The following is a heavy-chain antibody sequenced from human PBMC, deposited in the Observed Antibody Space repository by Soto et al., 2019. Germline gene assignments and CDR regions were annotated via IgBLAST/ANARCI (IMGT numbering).Heavy chain of an antibody. CDR1: GYTFTSYG. CDR2: ISAYNGNT. J-gene: IGHJ5*02. CDR3: ATTQRFLGRPLRLDP. Sequence: QVQLVQSGAEVKKPGASVKVSCKASGYTFTSYGISWVRQAPGQGLEWMGWISAYNGNTNYAQKLQGRVTMTTDTPTSTAYKELRSLRSDDTAVYYCATTQRFLGRPLRLDPWGQGTLVTVSS. V-gene: IGHV1-18*01. D-gene: IGHD3-3*01.